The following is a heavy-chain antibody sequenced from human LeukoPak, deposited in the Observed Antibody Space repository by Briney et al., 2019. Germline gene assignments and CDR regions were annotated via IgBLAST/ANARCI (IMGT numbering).Heavy chain of an antibody. D-gene: IGHD3-3*01. CDR1: GGSISSYY. CDR2: IYYSGST. J-gene: IGHJ4*02. V-gene: IGHV4-59*01. CDR3: ARKLREGHLDY. Sequence: PSETLSLTCTVSGGSISSYYWSWIRQPPGKGLEWIGYIYYSGSTNYNPSLKSRVTISVDTSKNQFSLKLSSVTAADTAVYYCARKLREGHLDYWGQGTLVTVSS.